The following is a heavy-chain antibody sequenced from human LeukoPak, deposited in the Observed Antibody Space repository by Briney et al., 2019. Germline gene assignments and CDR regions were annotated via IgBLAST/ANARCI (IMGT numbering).Heavy chain of an antibody. V-gene: IGHV3-23*01. CDR1: GXTFSSYA. Sequence: GGSLRLSCAASGXTFSSYAMSWVRQAPGKGLEWVSAISGSGGSTYYADSVKGRFTISRDNSKNTLYLQMNSLRAEDTAVYYCAKDRRGYSYGLTADYWGQGTLVTVSS. J-gene: IGHJ4*02. D-gene: IGHD5-18*01. CDR3: AKDRRGYSYGLTADY. CDR2: ISGSGGST.